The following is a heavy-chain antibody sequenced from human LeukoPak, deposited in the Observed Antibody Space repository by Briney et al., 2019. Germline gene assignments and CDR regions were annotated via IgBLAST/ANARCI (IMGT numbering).Heavy chain of an antibody. Sequence: SETLSLTCTVSGGSISSSSYYWGWIRQPPGKGLEWIGSIYYSGSTYYNPSLKSRVTISVDTSKNQFSLKLSSVTAAGTAVYYCAREDYYDSSGYYYAFDYWGQGTLVTVSS. CDR3: AREDYYDSSGYYYAFDY. V-gene: IGHV4-39*07. D-gene: IGHD3-22*01. J-gene: IGHJ4*02. CDR1: GGSISSSSYY. CDR2: IYYSGST.